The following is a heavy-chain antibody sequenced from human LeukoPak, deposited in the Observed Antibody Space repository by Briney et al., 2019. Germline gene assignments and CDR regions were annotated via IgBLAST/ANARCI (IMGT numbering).Heavy chain of an antibody. J-gene: IGHJ4*02. D-gene: IGHD1-26*01. CDR3: ATDLTGSGSTTEFDY. Sequence: ASVKVSCKVSGYTLTELSMHWVRQAPGKGLEWMGGFDPEDGETIYAQKFQGRVTMTEDTSTDTAYMELSSLRSEDTAVYYCATDLTGSGSTTEFDYWGQGTLVTVSS. CDR2: FDPEDGET. CDR1: GYTLTELS. V-gene: IGHV1-24*01.